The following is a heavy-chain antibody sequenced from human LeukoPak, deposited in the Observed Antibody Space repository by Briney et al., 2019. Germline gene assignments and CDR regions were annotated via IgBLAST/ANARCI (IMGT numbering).Heavy chain of an antibody. CDR2: INHSGST. V-gene: IGHV4-34*01. D-gene: IGHD2-15*01. CDR1: GWFFSGYY. CDR3: ARGGGCSGGSCYSRTSYYYYYYMDV. J-gene: IGHJ6*03. Sequence: SETLFLTCAVYGWFFSGYYWWWSRQPPGEGLEWIGEINHSGSTNYNPSLKRRVTISVDTSKSQFSLKLSSVTAADTAVYYCARGGGCSGGSCYSRTSYYYYYYMDVWGKGTTVTVSS.